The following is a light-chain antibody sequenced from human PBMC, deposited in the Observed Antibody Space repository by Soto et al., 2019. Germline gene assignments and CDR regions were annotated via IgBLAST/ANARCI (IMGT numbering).Light chain of an antibody. V-gene: IGLV2-14*01. Sequence: QSALTQPASVSGSPGQSITISCTGSFSDIGTYDYVSWHQQHPGKAPKLMIYEVSNRPSGVSNRFSGSKSGNTASLTISGLQAEGEADYYCSSYTTSSTPVVFGTGTKLTVL. CDR2: EVS. CDR3: SSYTTSSTPVV. CDR1: FSDIGTYDY. J-gene: IGLJ1*01.